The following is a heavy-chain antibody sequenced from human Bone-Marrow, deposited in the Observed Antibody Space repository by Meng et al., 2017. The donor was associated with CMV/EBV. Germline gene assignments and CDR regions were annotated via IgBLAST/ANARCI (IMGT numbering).Heavy chain of an antibody. V-gene: IGHV1-18*01. J-gene: IGHJ5*02. D-gene: IGHD2-21*01. CDR3: ARDEQRVMQGFDP. CDR2: INGYNGNT. Sequence: ASVKVSCKTSGYDFSTYGISWVRQAPGQGLEWIGWINGYNGNTNYAQKFQGRVTMTTDTSTSTAYMELRSLTSDDTAVYYCARDEQRVMQGFDPWGQGTLVTVSS. CDR1: GYDFSTYG.